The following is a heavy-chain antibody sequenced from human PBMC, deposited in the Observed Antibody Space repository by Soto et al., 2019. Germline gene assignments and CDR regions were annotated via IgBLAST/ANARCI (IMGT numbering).Heavy chain of an antibody. Sequence: GASVKVSCKASGYTFTSYAMHWVRQAPGQRLEWMGWINAGNGNTKYSQKFQGRVTITRDTSASTAYMELSSLRSEDTAVYYCARAQLEPDYDFWSGYYRSRPHAPYYYYMDVWGKGTTVTVSS. D-gene: IGHD3-3*01. CDR2: INAGNGNT. V-gene: IGHV1-3*01. J-gene: IGHJ6*03. CDR1: GYTFTSYA. CDR3: ARAQLEPDYDFWSGYYRSRPHAPYYYYMDV.